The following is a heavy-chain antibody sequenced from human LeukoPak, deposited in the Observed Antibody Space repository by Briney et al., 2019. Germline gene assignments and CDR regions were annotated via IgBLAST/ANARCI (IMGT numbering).Heavy chain of an antibody. CDR1: GFTFSSYA. J-gene: IGHJ4*02. D-gene: IGHD3-9*01. Sequence: GGSLRLSCAASGFTFSSYAMHWVRQAPGKGLEWVAVISYDGSNKYYADSVKGRFTISRDNSKNTLYLQMNSLRAEDTAVYYCAKSSYDILTGYTPGWGQGTLVTVSS. CDR3: AKSSYDILTGYTPG. CDR2: ISYDGSNK. V-gene: IGHV3-30-3*02.